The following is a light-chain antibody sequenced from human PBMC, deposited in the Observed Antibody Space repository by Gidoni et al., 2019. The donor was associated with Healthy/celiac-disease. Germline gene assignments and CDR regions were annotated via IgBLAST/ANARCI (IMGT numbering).Light chain of an antibody. CDR2: GAS. J-gene: IGKJ1*01. Sequence: EILMTHSPATLSVSPGERATLSCRASKSVSSNLAWYQQKPGQAPRLLIYGASTRATGIPARFSGSGSGTEFTLTISSLQSEDFAVYYCQQYSNWPPWTFGQGTKVEIK. CDR3: QQYSNWPPWT. CDR1: KSVSSN. V-gene: IGKV3-15*01.